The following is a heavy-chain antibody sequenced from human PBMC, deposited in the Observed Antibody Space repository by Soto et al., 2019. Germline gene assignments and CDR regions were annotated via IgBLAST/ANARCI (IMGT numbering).Heavy chain of an antibody. CDR3: ARDLIFSRWSGFDY. Sequence: SETLSLTCTVSGGSFSSSSYYWSWIRQPPGKGLEWIGYISYSGSTNYNPSLKSRVTISVDTSKNQFSLKLSSVTAADTAVYYCARDLIFSRWSGFDYWGQGTLVTSPQ. V-gene: IGHV4-61*01. J-gene: IGHJ4*02. CDR1: GGSFSSSSYY. CDR2: ISYSGST. D-gene: IGHD3-3*01.